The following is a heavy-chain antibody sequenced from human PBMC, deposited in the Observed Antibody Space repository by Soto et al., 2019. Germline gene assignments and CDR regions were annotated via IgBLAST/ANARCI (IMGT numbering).Heavy chain of an antibody. CDR3: ARGDFGHYDILTGYYYYMDV. CDR1: GYTFTSYG. D-gene: IGHD3-9*01. J-gene: IGHJ6*03. V-gene: IGHV1-18*01. CDR2: ISAYNGNT. Sequence: ASVKVSCKASGYTFTSYGISWVRQAPGQGLEWMGWISAYNGNTNYAQKLQGRVTMTTDTSTSTAYMELRSLRSDDTAVYYCARGDFGHYDILTGYYYYMDVWGKETTVTVSS.